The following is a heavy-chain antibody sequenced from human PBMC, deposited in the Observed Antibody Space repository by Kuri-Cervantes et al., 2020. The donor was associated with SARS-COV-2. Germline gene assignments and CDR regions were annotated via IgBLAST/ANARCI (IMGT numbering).Heavy chain of an antibody. D-gene: IGHD2-2*01. CDR3: ARGGACSSTSCYYWFDP. CDR1: GGSISSSSYY. Sequence: GSLRLSCTVSGGSISSSSYYWGWIRQPPGKGQEWIGSIYYSGSTYYNPSLKSRVTISVDTSKNQFSLKLSSVTAADTAVYYCARGGACSSTSCYYWFDPWGQGTLVTVSS. V-gene: IGHV4-39*01. J-gene: IGHJ5*02. CDR2: IYYSGST.